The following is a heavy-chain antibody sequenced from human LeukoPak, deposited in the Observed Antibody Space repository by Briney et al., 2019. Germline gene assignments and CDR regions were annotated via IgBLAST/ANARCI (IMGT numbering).Heavy chain of an antibody. V-gene: IGHV4-4*02. J-gene: IGHJ4*02. Sequence: SGTLSLTCAVSGGSISSSNWWSWVRQPPGKGLEWIGEIYHSGSTNYNPSLKSRVTIPVDTSKNQFSLKLSSVTAADTAVYYCARHKRIQLWFQADWGQGTLVTVSS. D-gene: IGHD5-18*01. CDR2: IYHSGST. CDR1: GGSISSSNW. CDR3: ARHKRIQLWFQAD.